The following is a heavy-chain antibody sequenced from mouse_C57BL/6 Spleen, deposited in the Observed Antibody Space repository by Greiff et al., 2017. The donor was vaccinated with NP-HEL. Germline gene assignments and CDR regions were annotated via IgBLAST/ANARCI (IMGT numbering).Heavy chain of an antibody. V-gene: IGHV1-26*01. D-gene: IGHD2-3*01. J-gene: IGHJ2*01. CDR1: GYTFTDYY. CDR3: ARRGYDHYFDY. CDR2: INPNNGGT. Sequence: EVQLQQSGPELVKPGASVKISCKASGYTFTDYYMNWVKQSHGKSLEWIGDINPNNGGTSYNQKFKGKATLTVDKSSSTAYMELRSLTSEDSAVYYCARRGYDHYFDYWGQGTTLTVSS.